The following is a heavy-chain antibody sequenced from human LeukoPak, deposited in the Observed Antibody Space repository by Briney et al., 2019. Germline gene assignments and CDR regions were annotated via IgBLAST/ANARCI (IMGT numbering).Heavy chain of an antibody. Sequence: ASVKVSCKGSGYTLTCYYMHWVRQAPGQGGEWMGWINPNSGGTKNAQKFQGRVTMTRDTSISTAYMELSRLTSDDTAVYYCARVPPMALAGTREYYNYYMDVWGKGTTVTVSS. J-gene: IGHJ6*03. V-gene: IGHV1-2*02. CDR2: INPNSGGT. CDR3: ARVPPMALAGTREYYNYYMDV. CDR1: GYTLTCYY. D-gene: IGHD6-19*01.